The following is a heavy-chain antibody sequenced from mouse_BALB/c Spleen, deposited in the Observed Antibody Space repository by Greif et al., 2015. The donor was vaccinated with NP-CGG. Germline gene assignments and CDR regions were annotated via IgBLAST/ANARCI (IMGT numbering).Heavy chain of an antibody. D-gene: IGHD2-1*01. V-gene: IGHV5-17*02. Sequence: EVQGVESGGGLVQPGGSRKLSCAASGFTFSSFGMHWVRQAPEKGLEWVAYISSGSSTIYYADTVKGRFTISRDNPKNTLFLQMTSLRSEDTAMYYCARTYGNSRYWYFDVWGAGTTVTVSS. J-gene: IGHJ1*01. CDR2: ISSGSSTI. CDR1: GFTFSSFG. CDR3: ARTYGNSRYWYFDV.